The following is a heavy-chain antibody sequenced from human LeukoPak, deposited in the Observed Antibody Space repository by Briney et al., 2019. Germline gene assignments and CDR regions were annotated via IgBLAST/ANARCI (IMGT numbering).Heavy chain of an antibody. D-gene: IGHD2-15*01. CDR1: GFILRNYA. CDR3: ARGLGSYQ. V-gene: IGHV3-23*01. J-gene: IGHJ4*02. Sequence: GGTLRLSCAASGFILRNYAMNWVRQAPGKGPEWVSSITGSGGGASYADSVKGRFTISRDNSKSTLYLQLNSLRAEDTAVYYCARGLGSYQWGQGTLVTVSS. CDR2: ITGSGGGA.